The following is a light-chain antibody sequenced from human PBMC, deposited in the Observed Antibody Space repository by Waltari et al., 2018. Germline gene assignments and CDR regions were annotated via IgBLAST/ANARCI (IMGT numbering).Light chain of an antibody. Sequence: DIVMSQPPVTLPATPGEPACISCRSSQRLLHSNGHNYVDWYVQRPRPPPRRLIDLGSNRAPGVPDRLRVSESGTDFTRGISRVEADDGGLYCGMQALQTRLTCGQGTKLGI. J-gene: IGKJ2*01. CDR1: QRLLHSNGHNY. CDR3: MQALQTRLT. CDR2: LGS. V-gene: IGKV2-28*01.